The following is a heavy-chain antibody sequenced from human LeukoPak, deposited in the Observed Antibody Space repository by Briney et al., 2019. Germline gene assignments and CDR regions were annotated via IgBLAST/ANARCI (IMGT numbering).Heavy chain of an antibody. Sequence: GRSLRLSCAASGFIFSDYPMHWVRQVPCKGLEWVAVISHDEKNKQYADSVKGRLTISRDNPKNTVYLQLNSLTPEDTAVYYCARDGPWFDSWGRGTLVTVSS. CDR2: ISHDEKNK. CDR1: GFIFSDYP. CDR3: ARDGPWFDS. V-gene: IGHV3-30*04. J-gene: IGHJ5*01.